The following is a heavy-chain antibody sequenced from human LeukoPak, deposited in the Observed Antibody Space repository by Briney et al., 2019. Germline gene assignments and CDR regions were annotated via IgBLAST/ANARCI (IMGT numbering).Heavy chain of an antibody. D-gene: IGHD6-25*01. CDR3: ARRAARGDAFDI. CDR2: IIPIFGTA. V-gene: IGHV1-69*01. CDR1: GGTFRSYA. J-gene: IGHJ3*02. Sequence: SVTVSCKASGGTFRSYAISWVRQAPGQGLEWMGGIIPIFGTANYAQKFQGRVTITADESTSTAYMELRSLRSEDTAVYYCARRAARGDAFDIWGQGTMVTVSS.